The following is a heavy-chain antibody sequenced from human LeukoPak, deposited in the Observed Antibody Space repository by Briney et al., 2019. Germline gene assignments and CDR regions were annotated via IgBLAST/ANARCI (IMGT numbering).Heavy chain of an antibody. D-gene: IGHD4-17*01. Sequence: GGSLRLSCAASGFSFGSSVMSWVRQAPGKGLEWISAITADGGGTNHADPVKGRFTISRDNSKSTLYLQMNSLRAEDTAVYYCVKEDHYGDYVQIDHWGQGTLVTVSS. CDR2: ITADGGGT. V-gene: IGHV3-23*01. CDR1: GFSFGSSV. J-gene: IGHJ4*02. CDR3: VKEDHYGDYVQIDH.